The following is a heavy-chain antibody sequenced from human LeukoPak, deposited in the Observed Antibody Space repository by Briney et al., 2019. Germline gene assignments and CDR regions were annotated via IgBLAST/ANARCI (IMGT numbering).Heavy chain of an antibody. Sequence: PGGSLRLSCAASGFTFSSYGMHWVRQAPGKGLEWVAVISYDGSNKYYADSVKGRFTISRDNSKNTLYLQMNSLRAEDTAVYYCAKDRWSSSSGFDYWGQGTLVTVSS. CDR3: AKDRWSSSSGFDY. CDR1: GFTFSSYG. CDR2: ISYDGSNK. V-gene: IGHV3-30*18. D-gene: IGHD6-6*01. J-gene: IGHJ4*02.